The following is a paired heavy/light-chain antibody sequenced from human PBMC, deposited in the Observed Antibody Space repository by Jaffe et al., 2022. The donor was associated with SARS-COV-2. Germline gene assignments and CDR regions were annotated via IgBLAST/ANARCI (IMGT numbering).Heavy chain of an antibody. Sequence: QVQLVQSGAEVKKPGASVRVSCKVSGDTLTKISLHWVRQAPGKGPEWLGSYDPEDGKTTDTQKFQGRVTLTEDTSTNTAYMGLSSLRSDDTAIYYCATASLGAVAYYGMDVWGQGTTVSVS. J-gene: IGHJ6*02. CDR3: ATASLGAVAYYGMDV. CDR1: GDTLTKIS. D-gene: IGHD1-26*01. CDR2: YDPEDGKT. V-gene: IGHV1-24*01.
Light chain of an antibody. CDR2: YDS. V-gene: IGLV3-21*04. J-gene: IGLJ2*01. CDR3: QIWDRTTDLVV. Sequence: SYVLTQAPSVSVAPGKTASLACAGDQIGGKTVNWYQQKPGQAPLLVIYYDSDRPSEIPERFSGSNSGNTATLTINGVEAGDEADYYCQIWDRTTDLVVFGGGTKLTVL. CDR1: QIGGKT.